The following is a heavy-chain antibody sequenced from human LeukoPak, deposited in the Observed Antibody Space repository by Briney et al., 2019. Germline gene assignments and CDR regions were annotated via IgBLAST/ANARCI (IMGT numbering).Heavy chain of an antibody. CDR2: MSASSGNT. J-gene: IGHJ4*02. CDR3: ARTPPKGDIDY. D-gene: IGHD2-21*02. V-gene: IGHV1-8*02. Sequence: ASVNVSCKASGGTFSSYAINWVRQATGQGLEWLGWMSASSGNTGYAQKFQGRVSMTRATSISTAYLELTSLTFDDTAVYYCARTPPKGDIDYWGQGTLVTVSS. CDR1: GGTFSSYA.